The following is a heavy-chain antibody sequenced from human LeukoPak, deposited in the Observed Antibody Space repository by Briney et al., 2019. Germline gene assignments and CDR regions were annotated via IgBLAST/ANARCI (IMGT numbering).Heavy chain of an antibody. CDR3: AREALLIRYFDWGNFDY. Sequence: PSETLSLTCTVSGGSISSYYWSWIRQPAGKGLEWIGRFYISGSTNHNPSLKSRIAMSVDTSKNQFSLKLSSVTAADTAVYYCAREALLIRYFDWGNFDYWGQGTLVTVSS. D-gene: IGHD3-9*01. CDR1: GGSISSYY. CDR2: FYISGST. J-gene: IGHJ4*02. V-gene: IGHV4-4*07.